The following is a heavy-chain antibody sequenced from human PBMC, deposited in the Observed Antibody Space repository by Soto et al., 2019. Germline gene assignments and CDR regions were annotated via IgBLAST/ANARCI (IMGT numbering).Heavy chain of an antibody. Sequence: EVQLVGSGGGLVQPGRSLRLSCAASGFTFADYAMLWGRQAPGKGLEWVSGISWNSGSIGYADSVKGRVTISRNNAKNSLYLKMNSLRVEDTALYYWAKAKGQYYDFWSGNDYWGKGTLVTVSS. CDR1: GFTFADYA. CDR3: AKAKGQYYDFWSGNDY. D-gene: IGHD3-3*01. V-gene: IGHV3-9*01. CDR2: ISWNSGSI. J-gene: IGHJ4*02.